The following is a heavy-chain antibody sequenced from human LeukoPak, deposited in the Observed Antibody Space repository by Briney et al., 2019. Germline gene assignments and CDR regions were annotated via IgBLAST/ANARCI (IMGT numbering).Heavy chain of an antibody. CDR1: GFIFDDYA. D-gene: IGHD2/OR15-2a*01. J-gene: IGHJ4*02. Sequence: GGSLRLSCAASGFIFDDYAMHWVRQAPGKGLEWVSGISWNSGSIGYADSVKGRFTISRDNAKNSLYLQMNSLRAEDTALYYCAKDRGVVTGERDFDYWGQGTLVTVSS. CDR2: ISWNSGSI. CDR3: AKDRGVVTGERDFDY. V-gene: IGHV3-9*01.